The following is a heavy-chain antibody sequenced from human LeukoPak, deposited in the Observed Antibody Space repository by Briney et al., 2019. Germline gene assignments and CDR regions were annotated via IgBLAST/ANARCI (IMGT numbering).Heavy chain of an antibody. CDR2: IKSKTDGGTT. CDR3: TTDVGDHDFDY. V-gene: IGHV3-15*01. Sequence: WIRQPPGKGLEWVGRIKSKTDGGTTDYAAPVKGRFTISRDDSKNTLYLQMNSLKTEDTAVYYCTTDVGDHDFDYWGQGTLVTVSS. D-gene: IGHD4-17*01. J-gene: IGHJ4*02.